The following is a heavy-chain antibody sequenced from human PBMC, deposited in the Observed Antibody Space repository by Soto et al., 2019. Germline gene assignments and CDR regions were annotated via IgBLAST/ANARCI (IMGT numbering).Heavy chain of an antibody. CDR1: GFTFSSYA. V-gene: IGHV3-30-3*01. Sequence: GGSLRLSCAASGFTFSSYAMHWVRQAPGKGLEWVAVISYDGSIKYYADSVKGRFTISRDNSKNTLYLQMNSLRAEDTAVYYCARVGDYYDSSGPFDYWGQGTLVTVSS. J-gene: IGHJ4*02. CDR3: ARVGDYYDSSGPFDY. CDR2: ISYDGSIK. D-gene: IGHD3-22*01.